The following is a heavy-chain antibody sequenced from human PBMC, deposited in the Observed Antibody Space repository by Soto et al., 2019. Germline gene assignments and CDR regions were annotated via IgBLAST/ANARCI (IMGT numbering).Heavy chain of an antibody. V-gene: IGHV1-18*01. CDR2: ISGYNGDT. CDR3: AKNGQPPYYYYGMDV. Sequence: QGQLVQSGPEVKKPGASVKVSCKTSGYTFSRYGISWVRQAPGQGLEWMGWISGYNGDTNYAQKVQGRVTRTIDTSTYTAYMELRSLTSDDTAIYYCAKNGQPPYYYYGMDVWGQGTTVTFSS. D-gene: IGHD2-8*01. CDR1: GYTFSRYG. J-gene: IGHJ6*02.